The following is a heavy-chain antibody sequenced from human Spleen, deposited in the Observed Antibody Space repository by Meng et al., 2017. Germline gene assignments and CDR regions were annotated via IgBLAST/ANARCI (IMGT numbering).Heavy chain of an antibody. CDR3: AGCSGGSCYSGFGD. V-gene: IGHV3-33*08. J-gene: IGHJ3*01. CDR1: GFTFSSYA. Sequence: GESLKISCAASGFTFSSYAMSWVRQAPGKGLQWVAVIWFDGRNKYYADSVKGRFTISRDNSKNTLYLQMNSLRAEDTAVYYCAGCSGGSCYSGFGDWGQGTMVTVSS. CDR2: IWFDGRNK. D-gene: IGHD2-15*01.